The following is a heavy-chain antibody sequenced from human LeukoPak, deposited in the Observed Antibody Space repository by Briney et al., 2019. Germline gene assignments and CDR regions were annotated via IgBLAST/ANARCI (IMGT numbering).Heavy chain of an antibody. D-gene: IGHD3-16*02. Sequence: SETLSLTCAVYGGSFSGYYWSRIRQPPGKGLEWIGEINHSGSTNYNPSLKSRVTISVDTSKNQFSLKLSSVTAADTAVYYCARNGVYVWGSYRYTLTRFDYWGQGTLVTVSS. CDR3: ARNGVYVWGSYRYTLTRFDY. CDR1: GGSFSGYY. J-gene: IGHJ4*02. CDR2: INHSGST. V-gene: IGHV4-34*01.